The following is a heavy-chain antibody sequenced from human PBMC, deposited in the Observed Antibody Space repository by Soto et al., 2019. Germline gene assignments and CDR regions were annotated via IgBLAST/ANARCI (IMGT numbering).Heavy chain of an antibody. CDR1: GIVFSDY. J-gene: IGHJ5*02. D-gene: IGHD3-16*01. CDR3: ARLPFPWGWFDP. Sequence: QVQLVESGGGLVKPGGSLRLSCAASGIVFSDYMSWVRQAPGKGLEWLSYISGNGRTIYSADSVKGRFTISRDNATNSLYLQMNNVRTEDTAVYYCARLPFPWGWFDPWGQGTLVTVSS. CDR2: ISGNGRTI. V-gene: IGHV3-11*01.